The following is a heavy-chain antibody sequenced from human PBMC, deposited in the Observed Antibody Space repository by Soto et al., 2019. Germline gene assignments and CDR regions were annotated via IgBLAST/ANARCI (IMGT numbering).Heavy chain of an antibody. CDR3: ARRGCSGGSCYLNWFDP. CDR2: IYYSGST. D-gene: IGHD2-15*01. CDR1: GGSISSYY. V-gene: IGHV4-59*08. J-gene: IGHJ5*02. Sequence: QVQLQESGPGLVKPSETLSLTCTVSGGSISSYYWSWIRQPPGKGLEWIGYIYYSGSTNYNPSLKSRVTISVDTSKNQFSRKLSSVTAADTAVYYCARRGCSGGSCYLNWFDPWGQGTLVTVSS.